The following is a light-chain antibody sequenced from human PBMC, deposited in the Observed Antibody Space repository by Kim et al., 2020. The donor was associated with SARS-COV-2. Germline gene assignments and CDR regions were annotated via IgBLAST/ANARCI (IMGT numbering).Light chain of an antibody. Sequence: PASISCRSSQSLLNGNGYNYLDWYLQKPGQSPQLLIYLTSKRASGVPDRFSGSGSGTDFTLKISRVEAEDVGVYYCMQTFQPPRTFGQGTRLEIK. CDR3: MQTFQPPRT. V-gene: IGKV2-28*01. J-gene: IGKJ5*01. CDR2: LTS. CDR1: QSLLNGNGYNY.